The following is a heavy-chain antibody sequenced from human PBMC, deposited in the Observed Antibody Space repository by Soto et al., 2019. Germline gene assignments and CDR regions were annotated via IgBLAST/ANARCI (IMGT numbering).Heavy chain of an antibody. CDR3: ARGPDYGGNSYNWFDP. D-gene: IGHD4-17*01. V-gene: IGHV3-48*01. CDR2: ISSSSSTI. CDR1: GFTFSSYS. Sequence: EVQLVESGGGLVQPGGSLRLSCAASGFTFSSYSMNWVRQAPGKGLEWVSYISSSSSTIYYADSVKGRFTISRDNAKNSLYLQMNSLRAEDTAVYYCARGPDYGGNSYNWFDPWGQGTLVTVSS. J-gene: IGHJ5*02.